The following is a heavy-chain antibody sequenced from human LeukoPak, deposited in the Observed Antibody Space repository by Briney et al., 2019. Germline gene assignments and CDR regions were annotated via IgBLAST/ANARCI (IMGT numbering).Heavy chain of an antibody. CDR1: GFTFSSYG. V-gene: IGHV3-7*01. J-gene: IGHJ4*02. CDR2: IKQDGSEK. CDR3: ARAHRSRAFDY. D-gene: IGHD1-14*01. Sequence: PGGSLRLSCAASGFTFSSYGMHWVRQAPGKGLEWVANIKQDGSEKYFLDSVKGRFTISRDNAKNSLYLRMNSLRAEDTAVYYCARAHRSRAFDYWGQGTLVTVSS.